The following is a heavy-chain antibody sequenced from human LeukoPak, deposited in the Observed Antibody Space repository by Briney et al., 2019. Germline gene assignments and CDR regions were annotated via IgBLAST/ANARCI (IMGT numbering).Heavy chain of an antibody. J-gene: IGHJ4*02. CDR3: ARDWGRPPRNYFDY. CDR1: GFTFSSYG. Sequence: PGGSPRLSCAAPGFTFSSYGMHWVRQAPGKGLEWVAVISYDGSNKYYADSVKGRFTISRDNSKNTLYLQMNSLRAEDTAVYYCARDWGRPPRNYFDYWGQGTLVTVSS. V-gene: IGHV3-30*03. CDR2: ISYDGSNK. D-gene: IGHD3-16*01.